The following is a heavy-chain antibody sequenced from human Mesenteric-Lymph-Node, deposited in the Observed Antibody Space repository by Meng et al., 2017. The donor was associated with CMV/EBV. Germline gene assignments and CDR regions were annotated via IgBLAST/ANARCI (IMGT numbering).Heavy chain of an antibody. V-gene: IGHV4-31*03. CDR1: GGSISSGGYY. D-gene: IGHD6-13*01. Sequence: SETLSLTCTVSGGSISSGGYYWSWIRQHPGKGLEWIGYIYYSGSTYYNPSLKSRVTISVDTSKNQFSLKLSSVTAADTAVYYCARGLEQLVLPYGMDVWGQGTTVTVSS. CDR2: IYYSGST. J-gene: IGHJ6*02. CDR3: ARGLEQLVLPYGMDV.